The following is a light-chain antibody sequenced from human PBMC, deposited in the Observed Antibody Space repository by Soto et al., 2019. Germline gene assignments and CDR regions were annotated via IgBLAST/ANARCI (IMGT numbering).Light chain of an antibody. CDR3: NSYTCISTRV. Sequence: QSVLTQPASVSGSPGQSITISCTGTSSDVGGYNYVSWYQHHPGKAPKLMIYDVSNRSSGVSNRFSGSKSGNTASLTISGLQAEDEADYYCNSYTCISTRVFGGGTKLTVL. J-gene: IGLJ2*01. V-gene: IGLV2-14*03. CDR2: DVS. CDR1: SSDVGGYNY.